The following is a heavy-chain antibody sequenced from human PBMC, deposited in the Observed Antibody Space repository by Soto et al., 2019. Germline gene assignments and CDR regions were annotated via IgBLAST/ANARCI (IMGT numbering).Heavy chain of an antibody. CDR1: GFTFSSYA. J-gene: IGHJ4*02. D-gene: IGHD1-1*01. V-gene: IGHV3-30-3*01. CDR2: ISYDGSNK. CDR3: ARGGTTEYYFDY. Sequence: QVQLVESGGGVVQPGRSLRLSCAASGFTFSSYAMHWVRQAPGKGLEWVAVISYDGSNKYYADSVKGRFTSSRDNSKNTLYLQMNSLRAEDTAVYYCARGGTTEYYFDYWGQGTLVTVSS.